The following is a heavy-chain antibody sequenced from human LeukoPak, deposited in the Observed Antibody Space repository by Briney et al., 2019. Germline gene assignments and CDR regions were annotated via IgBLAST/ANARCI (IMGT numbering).Heavy chain of an antibody. J-gene: IGHJ5*02. CDR1: GGSISSGDKY. V-gene: IGHV4-30-4*01. Sequence: SQTLSLTCTVSGGSISSGDKYWSWIRQPPGKGLEWIGNVYYSGTTSYNPSLKSRLAMSVDTSKNQFSLKLSSVTAADTAVYYGAGDWQLVSWGQGTLVTVSS. D-gene: IGHD1-1*01. CDR3: AGDWQLVS. CDR2: VYYSGTT.